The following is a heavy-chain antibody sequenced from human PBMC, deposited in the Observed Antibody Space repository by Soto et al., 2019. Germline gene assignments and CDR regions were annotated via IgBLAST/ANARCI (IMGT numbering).Heavy chain of an antibody. V-gene: IGHV4-31*03. D-gene: IGHD6-13*01. Sequence: QVQLQESGPGLVKPSQTLSLTCTVSGGSISSGGYYWSWIRQHPGKGLEWIGYIYYSGSTYYNPSLKSRVTISVDTSKNQFSLKLSSVTAADTAVYHCTHSSSWYLFDYWGQGTLVTVSS. J-gene: IGHJ4*02. CDR2: IYYSGST. CDR1: GGSISSGGYY. CDR3: THSSSWYLFDY.